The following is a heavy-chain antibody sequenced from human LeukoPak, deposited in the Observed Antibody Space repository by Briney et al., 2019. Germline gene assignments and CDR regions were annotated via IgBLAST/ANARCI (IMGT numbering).Heavy chain of an antibody. Sequence: GGSLRLSCAGTGFAFNMFAIDWVRQAPGQGLEWVSGLSRGGSTTNYADSVKGRFTISRDKSQNSVFLQLNSLRAEDTALYYCAKDTSIGRYCTNGVCSPFDYWGQGTLVTVPS. CDR1: GFAFNMFA. D-gene: IGHD2-8*01. V-gene: IGHV3-23*01. J-gene: IGHJ4*02. CDR2: LSRGGSTT. CDR3: AKDTSIGRYCTNGVCSPFDY.